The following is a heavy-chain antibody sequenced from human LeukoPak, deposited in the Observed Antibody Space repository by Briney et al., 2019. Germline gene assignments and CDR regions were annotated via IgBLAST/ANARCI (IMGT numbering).Heavy chain of an antibody. J-gene: IGHJ3*02. CDR3: ARDFWAATGAFEI. D-gene: IGHD3/OR15-3a*01. V-gene: IGHV4-61*01. CDR1: GDSVNSATFY. CDR2: TYNRGNT. Sequence: SETLSLTCTVSGDSVNSATFYWAWIRQSPGKGLELIGYTYNRGNTYYNPSLNSRATISVDTSKNQFSLKLRSVTAADSAVYYCARDFWAATGAFEIWGQGASVTVSS.